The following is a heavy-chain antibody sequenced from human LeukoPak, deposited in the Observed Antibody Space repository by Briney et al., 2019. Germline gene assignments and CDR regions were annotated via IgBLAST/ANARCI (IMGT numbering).Heavy chain of an antibody. J-gene: IGHJ4*02. CDR3: ANQVYSRFDY. Sequence: GGSLRLSCAASGFAFSSNWMSWVRQAPGRGLELVANISPDGSGKYCMDSVKGRCAISRDNARSSLDLQLNSLRVEGTAVYFCANQVYSRFDYWGQGTLVTVSS. CDR2: ISPDGSGK. V-gene: IGHV3-7*01. D-gene: IGHD4-11*01. CDR1: GFAFSSNW.